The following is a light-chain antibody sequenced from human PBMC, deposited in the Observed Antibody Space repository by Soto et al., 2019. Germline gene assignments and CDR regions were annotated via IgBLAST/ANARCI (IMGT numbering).Light chain of an antibody. CDR2: DAS. J-gene: IGKJ5*01. CDR1: LSVSVY. V-gene: IGKV3-11*01. Sequence: VVLTQSPATLSLSPVERATLSGMTSLSVSVYLDWYQQKPGQAPRLLISDASNRATGIPARFSGSGSGTDFTLTISSLEPEDFAVYYCHQRQYWPPITFGQGTRLEIK. CDR3: HQRQYWPPIT.